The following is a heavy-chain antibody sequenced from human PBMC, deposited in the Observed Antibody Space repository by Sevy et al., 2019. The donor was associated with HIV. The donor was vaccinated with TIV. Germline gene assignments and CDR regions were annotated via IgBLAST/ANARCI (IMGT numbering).Heavy chain of an antibody. CDR1: GFTVSDNY. Sequence: GGSLRLSCAASGFTVSDNYMSWVRQAPGKGLEWVSAISGSGGSTYYADSVKGRFTISRDNSKNTLYLQMNSLRAEDTAVYYCAKDYYGSGGYFDYWGQGTLVTVSS. D-gene: IGHD3-10*01. J-gene: IGHJ4*02. V-gene: IGHV3-23*01. CDR2: ISGSGGST. CDR3: AKDYYGSGGYFDY.